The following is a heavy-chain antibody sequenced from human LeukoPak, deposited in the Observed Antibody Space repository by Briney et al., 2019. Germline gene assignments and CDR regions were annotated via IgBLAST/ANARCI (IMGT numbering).Heavy chain of an antibody. CDR2: INPTGTGT. Sequence: ASVKVSCKASGYTFTNYYMHRVRQAPGQGLEWMGLINPTGTGTNYAQKFRGRVTLTRDTSTTTVYMELSSLRSEDTAVYYCAREESGGYFDYWGRGTPVTVSS. CDR1: GYTFTNYY. J-gene: IGHJ4*02. V-gene: IGHV1-46*01. CDR3: AREESGGYFDY. D-gene: IGHD2-8*02.